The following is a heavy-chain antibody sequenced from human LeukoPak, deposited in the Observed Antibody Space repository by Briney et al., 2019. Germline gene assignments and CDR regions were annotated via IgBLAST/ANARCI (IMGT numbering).Heavy chain of an antibody. Sequence: GGSLRLSCAVSGFTFSNYWMSWVRQAPGKGLEWVAHIKQDESEKYYVDSVKGRFTISRDNTKNSLYLQMNSLRAEDTAIYYCARDKIVGASKFDYWGQGTLVTVSS. J-gene: IGHJ4*02. V-gene: IGHV3-7*01. CDR1: GFTFSNYW. CDR3: ARDKIVGASKFDY. D-gene: IGHD1-26*01. CDR2: IKQDESEK.